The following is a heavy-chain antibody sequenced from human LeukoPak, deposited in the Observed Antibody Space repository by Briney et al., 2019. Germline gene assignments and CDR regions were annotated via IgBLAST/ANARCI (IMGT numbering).Heavy chain of an antibody. CDR2: IRGSGGST. V-gene: IGHV3-23*01. CDR3: ANGDSFDY. D-gene: IGHD4-17*01. Sequence: GGSLRLSCAASGVTIPNYAINWVRQAPGKGLEWVSAIRGSGGSTYYVDSVKGRFTISRDSSENTVYLQMNSLRAEDTAVYYCANGDSFDYWGQGTLVTVSS. J-gene: IGHJ4*02. CDR1: GVTIPNYA.